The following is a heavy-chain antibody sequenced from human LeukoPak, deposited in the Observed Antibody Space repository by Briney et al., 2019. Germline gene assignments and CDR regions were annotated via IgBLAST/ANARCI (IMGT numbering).Heavy chain of an antibody. CDR2: ISSSSSYI. V-gene: IGHV3-21*01. Sequence: GGSLRLSCAASGFTFSSYSMNWVRQAPGKGLEWVSSISSSSSYIYYADSVKGRFTISRDNAKNTLYLQMNSLRVEDTAVYYCARESRQWLVLGGVDYWGQGTLVTVSS. J-gene: IGHJ4*02. CDR3: ARESRQWLVLGGVDY. D-gene: IGHD6-19*01. CDR1: GFTFSSYS.